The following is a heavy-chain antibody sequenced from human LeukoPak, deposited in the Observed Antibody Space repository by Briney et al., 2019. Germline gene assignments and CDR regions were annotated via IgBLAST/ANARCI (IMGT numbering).Heavy chain of an antibody. Sequence: HPGGSLRLSCAASGFTFSSYWMSWVRQAPGKGLEWVASIKQDGSEKYYVDSVKGRFTISRDNAKNSLYLQMNSLRAEDTALYYCASAPGEGWFDPWGQGTLVTVSS. V-gene: IGHV3-7*01. D-gene: IGHD4-17*01. CDR3: ASAPGEGWFDP. CDR2: IKQDGSEK. J-gene: IGHJ5*02. CDR1: GFTFSSYW.